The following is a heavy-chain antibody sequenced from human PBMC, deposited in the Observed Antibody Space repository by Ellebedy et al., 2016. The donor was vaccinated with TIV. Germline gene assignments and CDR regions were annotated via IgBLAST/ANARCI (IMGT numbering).Heavy chain of an antibody. J-gene: IGHJ4*02. Sequence: GGSLRLXCSASGFILNGYGMNWVRQAPGKGLEWVSSISSSSSFIYYADSVKGRFTVSRDNAKNSLFLQMNSLRAEDTATYYCSRGSSGTIPLCDSWGQGTLVTVSS. CDR2: ISSSSSFI. D-gene: IGHD3-10*01. CDR1: GFILNGYG. V-gene: IGHV3-21*01. CDR3: SRGSSGTIPLCDS.